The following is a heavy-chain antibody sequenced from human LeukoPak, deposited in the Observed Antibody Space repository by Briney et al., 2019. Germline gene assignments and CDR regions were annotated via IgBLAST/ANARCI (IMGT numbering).Heavy chain of an antibody. D-gene: IGHD5-12*01. CDR1: GCSVTNNY. V-gene: IGHV4-39*07. CDR3: ARVGDSGLTEY. J-gene: IGHJ4*02. Sequence: TGGSLRFSCEASGCSVTNNYMSWFRLAPGKGLEWIGSIYYSGSTYYNPSLKSRVTISVDTSKNQFSLKLSSVTAADTAVYYCARVGDSGLTEYWGQGTLVTVSS. CDR2: IYYSGST.